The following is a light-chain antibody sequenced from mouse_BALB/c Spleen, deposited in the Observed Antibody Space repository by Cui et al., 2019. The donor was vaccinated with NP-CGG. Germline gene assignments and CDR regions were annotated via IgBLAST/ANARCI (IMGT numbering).Light chain of an antibody. CDR3: ALWYSNHWV. CDR2: GTN. CDR1: TGAVITSNY. J-gene: IGLJ1*01. V-gene: IGLV1*01. Sequence: QAVVTQESALTTSPGETVTLTCRSSTGAVITSNYANWVQEKPDHLFTGLIGGTNNRAPGVPARFSGSLIGDKAAITITGAQTEDEAIYFCALWYSNHWVFGGGTKLTVL.